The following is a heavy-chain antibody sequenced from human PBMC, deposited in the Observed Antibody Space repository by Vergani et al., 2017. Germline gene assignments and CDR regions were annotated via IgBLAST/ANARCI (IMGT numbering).Heavy chain of an antibody. D-gene: IGHD6-13*01. Sequence: QVPLQQWGAGLLKPSETLSITCAVYGGSFSGYFWSWLRQPPGKGLVWIGEVNHSGSTIYNPSLKSRVTISVDTSKNQFSLKLSSVTAADSAVYYCARGKQVPYYYYDGMDVWGQXP. V-gene: IGHV4-34*01. CDR2: VNHSGST. CDR3: ARGKQVPYYYYDGMDV. J-gene: IGHJ6*02. CDR1: GGSFSGYF.